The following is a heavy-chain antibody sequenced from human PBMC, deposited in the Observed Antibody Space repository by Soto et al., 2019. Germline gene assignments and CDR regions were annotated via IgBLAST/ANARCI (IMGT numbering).Heavy chain of an antibody. CDR2: VGGSGTST. CDR3: AHHQRTTARQLGYFDY. D-gene: IGHD6-6*01. J-gene: IGHJ4*02. CDR1: GFTFSSYA. V-gene: IGHV3-23*01. Sequence: EVQLLESGGGLVQPGGSLRLSCAASGFTFSSYAMSWVRQAPGKGLEWVSAVGGSGTSTYYADSVKGRFTISRDNSKNTLYLEMNSLRAEDTDVYYCAHHQRTTARQLGYFDYWGQGTLVTVSS.